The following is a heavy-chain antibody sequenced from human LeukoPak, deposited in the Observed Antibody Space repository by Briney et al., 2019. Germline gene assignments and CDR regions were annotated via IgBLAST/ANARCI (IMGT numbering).Heavy chain of an antibody. CDR3: ARSGGWAYGDYDGFIAFDI. V-gene: IGHV1-18*01. CDR1: GYTFTNHG. J-gene: IGHJ3*02. CDR2: ISTYNGNT. D-gene: IGHD4-17*01. Sequence: ASVKVSFKASGYTFTNHGISWVRQAPGRGLEWMGWISTYNGNTNYAQKLQGRVTMTTDTSTSTAYMELRSLRSDDTAVYYCARSGGWAYGDYDGFIAFDIWGQGTMVTVSS.